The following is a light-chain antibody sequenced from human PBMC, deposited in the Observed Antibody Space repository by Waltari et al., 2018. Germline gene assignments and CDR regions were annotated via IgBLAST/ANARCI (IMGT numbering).Light chain of an antibody. Sequence: QSALTQPASVSGSAGQSITISCTGTSRDVGASTIIPWYQQYPGKAPTLMIYEVYKRPSGVSDRFSGSKSDNTASLTISGLQAEDEADYYCCSYAGRSTLVFGGGTKLTVL. CDR1: SRDVGASTI. J-gene: IGLJ2*01. CDR2: EVY. V-gene: IGLV2-23*02. CDR3: CSYAGRSTLV.